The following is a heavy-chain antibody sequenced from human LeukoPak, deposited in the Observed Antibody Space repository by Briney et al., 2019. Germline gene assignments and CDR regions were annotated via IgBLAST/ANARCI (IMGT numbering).Heavy chain of an antibody. J-gene: IGHJ4*02. CDR3: AREGDSSGWLYYFDY. Sequence: PSETLSLTCTVSGGSISSGGYYWSWIRQPPGKGLEWIGYIYHSGSTYYNPSLKSRVTISVDRSKNQFSLKLSSVTAADTAVYYCAREGDSSGWLYYFDYWGQGTLVTVSS. V-gene: IGHV4-30-2*01. D-gene: IGHD6-19*01. CDR2: IYHSGST. CDR1: GGSISSGGYY.